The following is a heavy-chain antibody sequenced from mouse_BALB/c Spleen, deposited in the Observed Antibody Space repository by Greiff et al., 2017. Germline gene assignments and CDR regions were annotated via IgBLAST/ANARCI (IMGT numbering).Heavy chain of an antibody. V-gene: IGHV1-80*01. J-gene: IGHJ4*01. CDR1: GYAFSSYW. CDR2: IDPGDGDT. D-gene: IGHD3-3*01. CDR3: TRGGPPYYVMDY. Sequence: QVQLQQSGAELVRPGSSVKISCKASGYAFSSYWMNWVKQRPGQGLEWIGQIDPGDGDTNYNGKFKGKATLTADKSSSTDYMQLSSLTSEDSAVYFCTRGGPPYYVMDYWGQGTSVTVSS.